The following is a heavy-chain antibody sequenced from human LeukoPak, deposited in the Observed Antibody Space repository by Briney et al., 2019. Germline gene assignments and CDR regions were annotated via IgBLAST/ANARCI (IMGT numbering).Heavy chain of an antibody. CDR2: ISSSGSTI. J-gene: IGHJ6*02. D-gene: IGHD6-19*01. V-gene: IGHV3-11*01. CDR1: GFTFSDYY. CDR3: ARFTVAGRRYYYYGMDV. Sequence: PGGSLRLSCAASGFTFSDYYMSWIRQAPGKGLEWVSYISSSGSTIYYADSVKGRFTISRDNAENSLYLQMNSLRAEDTAVYYCARFTVAGRRYYYYGMDVWGQGTTVTVSS.